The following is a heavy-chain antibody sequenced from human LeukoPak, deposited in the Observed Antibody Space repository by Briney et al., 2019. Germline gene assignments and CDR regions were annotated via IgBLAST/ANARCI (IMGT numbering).Heavy chain of an antibody. CDR1: GGSFSGYY. V-gene: IGHV4-34*01. CDR3: KEVPVVRRYYFDY. Sequence: SEALSLTCAVYGGSFSGYYWSWIRQPPGKGLEWIGEINHSGSTNYNPSLKSRVTISVDTSKNQFSLKLSSVTAADTAVYYCKEVPVVRRYYFDYWGQGTLVTVSS. CDR2: INHSGST. D-gene: IGHD2-2*01. J-gene: IGHJ4*02.